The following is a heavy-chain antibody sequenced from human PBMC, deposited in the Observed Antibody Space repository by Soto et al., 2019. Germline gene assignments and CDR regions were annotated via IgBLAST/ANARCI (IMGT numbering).Heavy chain of an antibody. Sequence: ASVKVSCKASGYTFTGYYMHWVRQAPGQGLEWMGWINPNSGGTNYSQKFQGRVTMTRDTSISKAYMELSRLRSDDTAVYYCAVNTIFGVVITARMDVWGQGTTVTVSS. CDR1: GYTFTGYY. D-gene: IGHD3-3*01. CDR3: AVNTIFGVVITARMDV. J-gene: IGHJ6*02. CDR2: INPNSGGT. V-gene: IGHV1-2*02.